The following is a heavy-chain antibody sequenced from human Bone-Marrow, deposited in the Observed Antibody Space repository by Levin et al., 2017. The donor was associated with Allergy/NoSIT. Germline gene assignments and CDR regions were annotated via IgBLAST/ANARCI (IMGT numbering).Heavy chain of an antibody. CDR2: IYPGQTDI. CDR1: GYSFNNHW. CDR3: ARRSSEQWLIPYYVDY. Sequence: GESLKISCRGSGYSFNNHWIAWVRQMPGKGLEWMGVIYPGQTDIRYSPSFQGQVTISADKSISTAYLQWSSLKASDTAMYYCARRSSEQWLIPYYVDYWGQGTLVTVSP. V-gene: IGHV5-51*01. J-gene: IGHJ4*02. D-gene: IGHD6-19*01.